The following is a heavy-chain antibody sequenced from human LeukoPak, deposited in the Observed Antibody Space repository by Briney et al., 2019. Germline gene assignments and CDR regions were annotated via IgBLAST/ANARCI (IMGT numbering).Heavy chain of an antibody. CDR2: ISSSGTYI. J-gene: IGHJ4*02. V-gene: IGHV3-21*01. D-gene: IGHD6-19*01. Sequence: GGSVRLSCAVSGFPFSSYSMNWVRQTPGKALQWVSSISSSGTYIYYAHSVKGRFTISRDNAKNSVYLQMNSLRAEDTAVYYCARGSAVAGIMGLDYWGQGTLVTVSS. CDR1: GFPFSSYS. CDR3: ARGSAVAGIMGLDY.